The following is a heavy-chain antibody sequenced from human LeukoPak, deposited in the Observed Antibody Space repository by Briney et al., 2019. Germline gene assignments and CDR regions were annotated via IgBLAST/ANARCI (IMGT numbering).Heavy chain of an antibody. Sequence: SETLSLICTVSGDSVSSSYYYWGWIRQPPGQGLEWIGNVYYSGSTYYSPSLKSRVSMSVDTSKNQLSLKMSSVTAADTAVYYCARLSKGRYFDYIFDPWGQGTLVTVSS. V-gene: IGHV4-39*01. J-gene: IGHJ5*02. CDR3: ARLSKGRYFDYIFDP. D-gene: IGHD3-9*01. CDR1: GDSVSSSYYY. CDR2: VYYSGST.